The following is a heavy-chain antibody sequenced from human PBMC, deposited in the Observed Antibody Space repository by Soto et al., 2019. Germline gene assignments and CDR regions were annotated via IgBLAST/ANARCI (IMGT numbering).Heavy chain of an antibody. V-gene: IGHV4-34*02. CDR2: INDSGTT. Sequence: QVQLEQWGAGLLKPSETLSLTCAIYGGSFSGFYWSWIRQPPGKGLEWLAEINDSGTTNYNPSLKSRVTISADTSKTHFSLRLTSVTAADTAVYYCARETSQNVYSHYGMDVWGQGTTVTVSS. CDR1: GGSFSGFY. J-gene: IGHJ6*02. CDR3: ARETSQNVYSHYGMDV.